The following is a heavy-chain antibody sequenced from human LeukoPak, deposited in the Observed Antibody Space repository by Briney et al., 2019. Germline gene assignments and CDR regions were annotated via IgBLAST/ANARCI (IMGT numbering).Heavy chain of an antibody. V-gene: IGHV4-34*01. CDR1: GGSFSGYY. CDR3: ARERRITMIVVVRREASYYFDY. CDR2: INHSGST. D-gene: IGHD3-22*01. Sequence: SETLSLTCAVYGGSFSGYYWSWIRQPPGKGLEWIGEINHSGSTNYNPSLKSRVTISVDTSKNQFSLKLSSVTAADTAVYYCARERRITMIVVVRREASYYFDYWGQGTLVTASS. J-gene: IGHJ4*02.